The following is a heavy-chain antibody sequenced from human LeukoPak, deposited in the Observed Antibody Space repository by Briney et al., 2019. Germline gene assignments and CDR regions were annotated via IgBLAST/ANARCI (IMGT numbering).Heavy chain of an antibody. D-gene: IGHD3-22*01. CDR1: SGSISSGDYY. CDR3: ARARYYYDSSGYHYYYYYYMDV. CDR2: IYHSGST. Sequence: SQTLSLTCTVSSGSISSGDYYWSWIRQPPGKGLEWIGYIYHSGSTYYNPSLKSRVTISVDTSKNQFSLKLSSVTAADTAVYYCARARYYYDSSGYHYYYYYYMDVWGKGTTVTVSS. V-gene: IGHV4-30-4*08. J-gene: IGHJ6*03.